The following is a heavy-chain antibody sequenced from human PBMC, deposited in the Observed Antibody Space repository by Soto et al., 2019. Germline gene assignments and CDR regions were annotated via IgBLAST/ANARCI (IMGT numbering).Heavy chain of an antibody. CDR3: GGTTVTKYYYGMDV. Sequence: NPSETLSLTCTVSGGSVSSGSYYWSWIRQPPGKGLEWIGYIYYSGSTNYNPSLKSRVTISVDTSKNQFSLKLSSVTAADTAVYYCGGTTVTKYYYGMDVWGQGTTVTVSS. CDR2: IYYSGST. V-gene: IGHV4-61*01. CDR1: GGSVSSGSYY. D-gene: IGHD4-4*01. J-gene: IGHJ6*02.